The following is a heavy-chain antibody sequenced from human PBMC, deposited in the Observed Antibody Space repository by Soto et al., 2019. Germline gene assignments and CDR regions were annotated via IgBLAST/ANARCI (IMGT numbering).Heavy chain of an antibody. CDR2: IKQDGSEK. V-gene: IGHV3-7*01. CDR3: ARDHCSSTSCPGDI. Sequence: EVQLVESGGGLVQPGGSLRLSCAASGFTFSSYWMSWVRQAPGKGLEWVANIKQDGSEKYYVDSVKGRFTISRDNAKNSLNLQMNSLRAEDTAVYYCARDHCSSTSCPGDIWGQGTMVTVSS. CDR1: GFTFSSYW. J-gene: IGHJ3*02. D-gene: IGHD2-2*01.